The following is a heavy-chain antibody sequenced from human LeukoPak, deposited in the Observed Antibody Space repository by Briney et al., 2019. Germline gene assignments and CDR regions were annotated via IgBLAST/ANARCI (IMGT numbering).Heavy chain of an antibody. CDR2: IIPIFGTA. CDR3: ARTFAGKYCGGDCYITLDY. Sequence: SVKVSCKASGGTFSSYAISWVRQAPGQGLEWMGGIIPIFGTANYAQKFQGRVTITTDESTSTAYMELSSLRSEDTAVYYCARTFAGKYCGGDCYITLDYWGQGTLVTVFS. CDR1: GGTFSSYA. D-gene: IGHD2-21*02. V-gene: IGHV1-69*05. J-gene: IGHJ4*02.